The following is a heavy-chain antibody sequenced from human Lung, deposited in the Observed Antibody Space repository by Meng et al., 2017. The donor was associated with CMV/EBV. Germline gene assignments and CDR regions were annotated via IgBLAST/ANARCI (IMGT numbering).Heavy chain of an antibody. V-gene: IGHV3-48*03. CDR3: ARDPLWLGVNYYYGMDV. CDR2: ISSNGSTI. D-gene: IGHD3-10*01. Sequence: GGSLRLXXAASGFTFSSYEMNWVRQAPGKGLEWVSYISSNGSTIYYADSVKGRFTIFRENAKNSLYLQMNSLRAEDTAVYYCARDPLWLGVNYYYGMDVWGQGTTVTVSS. CDR1: GFTFSSYE. J-gene: IGHJ6*01.